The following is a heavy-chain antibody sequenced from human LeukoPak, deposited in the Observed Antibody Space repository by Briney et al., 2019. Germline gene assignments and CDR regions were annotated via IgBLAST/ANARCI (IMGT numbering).Heavy chain of an antibody. Sequence: SQTLSLTCTVSGGSISSGDYYWRWIRQPPGKGLEWIGYIYYSGSTYYNPSLKSRVTISVDTSKNQFSLKLSSVTAADTAVYYCARTTTVTDFDYWGQGTLVTVSS. J-gene: IGHJ4*02. V-gene: IGHV4-30-4*01. CDR2: IYYSGST. CDR1: GGSISSGDYY. CDR3: ARTTTVTDFDY. D-gene: IGHD4-17*01.